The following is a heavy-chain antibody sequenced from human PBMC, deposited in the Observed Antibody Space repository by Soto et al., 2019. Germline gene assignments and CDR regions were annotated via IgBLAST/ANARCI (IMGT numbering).Heavy chain of an antibody. Sequence: GGSLRLSCAASGFTFSTYSMNWVRQAPGKGLEWVSYISSSSSTIFYTDSVKGRFTVSRDNAKNSLYLQMNSLRAEDMAVYYCTRDLAPGIPRGLDVWGQGITVTSP. J-gene: IGHJ6*02. CDR3: TRDLAPGIPRGLDV. CDR1: GFTFSTYS. V-gene: IGHV3-48*01. CDR2: ISSSSSTI. D-gene: IGHD2-21*02.